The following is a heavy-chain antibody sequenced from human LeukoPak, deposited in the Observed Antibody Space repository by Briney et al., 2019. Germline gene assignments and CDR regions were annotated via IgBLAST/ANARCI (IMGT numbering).Heavy chain of an antibody. CDR2: INHSGST. J-gene: IGHJ3*02. CDR3: ASRSMDAVDI. Sequence: SETLSLTCADDGGSFSGYYWSWLRHPPGKGLEWMGEINHSGSTNYNPSLKSRVTISVDTSKNHFPLKLSSVTAADTAVYYCASRSMDAVDIWGQGTMVTVSS. V-gene: IGHV4-34*01. D-gene: IGHD2-8*01. CDR1: GGSFSGYY.